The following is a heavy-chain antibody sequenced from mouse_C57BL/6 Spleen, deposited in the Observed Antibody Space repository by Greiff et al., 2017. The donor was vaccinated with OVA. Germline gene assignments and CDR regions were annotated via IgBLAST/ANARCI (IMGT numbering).Heavy chain of an antibody. CDR2: IYPGDGDT. Sequence: QVQLQQSGAELVKPGASVKISCKASGYAFSSYWMNWVKQRPGRGLEWIGQIYPGDGDTNYNGKFKGKATLTADKSSSTAYMQLSSLTSEDSAVYFCARNLYYYGSSYDYAMDYWGKGTSVTVSS. V-gene: IGHV1-80*01. D-gene: IGHD1-1*01. CDR1: GYAFSSYW. J-gene: IGHJ4*01. CDR3: ARNLYYYGSSYDYAMDY.